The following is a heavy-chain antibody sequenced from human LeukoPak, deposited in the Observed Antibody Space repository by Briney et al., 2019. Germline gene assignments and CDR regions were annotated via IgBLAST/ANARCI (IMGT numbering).Heavy chain of an antibody. J-gene: IGHJ6*02. Sequence: SETLSLTCAVYGGSFSGYYWRWIRQPPGKGREWIGEINHSGSTNYNPSLKSRVTISVDTSKNQFSLKLSSVTAADTAVYYCAGAKARATYYYYYYGMDVWGQGTTVTVSS. CDR1: GGSFSGYY. D-gene: IGHD6-6*01. CDR2: INHSGST. V-gene: IGHV4-34*01. CDR3: AGAKARATYYYYYYGMDV.